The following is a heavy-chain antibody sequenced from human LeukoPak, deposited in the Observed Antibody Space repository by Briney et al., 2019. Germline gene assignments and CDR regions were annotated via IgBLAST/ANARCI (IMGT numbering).Heavy chain of an antibody. V-gene: IGHV3-53*01. CDR3: ASPSNRDGYNFLDY. Sequence: GGSLRLSCAASGFTVSSNYMSWVRQAPGKGLEWVSVIYSGGSTYYADSVQGRFTIPRDNSKNTLYLQMNRLRAEDTAVYYCASPSNRDGYNFLDYWGQGTLGTVSS. CDR2: IYSGGST. D-gene: IGHD5-24*01. J-gene: IGHJ4*02. CDR1: GFTVSSNY.